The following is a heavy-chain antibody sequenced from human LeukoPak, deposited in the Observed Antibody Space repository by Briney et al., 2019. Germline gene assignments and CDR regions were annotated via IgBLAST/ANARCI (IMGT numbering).Heavy chain of an antibody. D-gene: IGHD3-10*01. J-gene: IGHJ4*02. Sequence: PSGTLSLTCAVYGGSFSGYYWNWIRQPPGKGLEWIGEINHSGSTNYNPSLTSRVTISVDTSKNQFSLNLRSVTAADTAVYYCARGRYGSGTYPPGYWGQGTLVTVSS. V-gene: IGHV4-34*01. CDR1: GGSFSGYY. CDR3: ARGRYGSGTYPPGY. CDR2: INHSGST.